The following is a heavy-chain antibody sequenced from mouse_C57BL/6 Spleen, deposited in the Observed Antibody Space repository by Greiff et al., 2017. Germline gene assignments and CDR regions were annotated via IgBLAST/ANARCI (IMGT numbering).Heavy chain of an antibody. CDR1: GFNIKDYY. J-gene: IGHJ3*01. CDR2: IDPEDGDT. D-gene: IGHD2-3*01. Sequence: EVQLQQSGAELVRPGASVKLSCTASGFNIKDYYMHWVKQRPEQGLEWIGRIDPEDGDTEYAPKFQGKATMTADTSSNTAYLQLSSLTSEDTAVYYCTHDVSRRAWFADRGEGSLVTVSA. V-gene: IGHV14-1*01. CDR3: THDVSRRAWFAD.